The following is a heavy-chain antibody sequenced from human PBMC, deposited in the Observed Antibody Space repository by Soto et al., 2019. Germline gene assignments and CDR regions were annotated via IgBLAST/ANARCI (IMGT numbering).Heavy chain of an antibody. V-gene: IGHV1-69*01. D-gene: IGHD3-22*01. CDR1: GGSFNRHT. J-gene: IGHJ4*02. Sequence: QVQLVQSGAEVRKPGSSVRVSCKASGGSFNRHTISWVRQAPGQGLEWMGGIIPILGTANHAQKFQGRVTIIADESTITVYMELSSLRSDDTGIYYCARGWGYDSTDYYYAYWGQGTLVIVSS. CDR2: IIPILGTA. CDR3: ARGWGYDSTDYYYAY.